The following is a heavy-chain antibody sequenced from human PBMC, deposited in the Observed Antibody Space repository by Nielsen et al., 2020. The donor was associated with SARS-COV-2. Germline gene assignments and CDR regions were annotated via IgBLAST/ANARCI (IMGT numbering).Heavy chain of an antibody. CDR1: GYTFTSYD. CDR3: AGGVHLPDYGGYLYYYYGMDV. Sequence: ASVKVSCKASGYTFTSYDINWVRQATGQGLEWMGWMNPNSGNTGYAQKFQGRVTMTRNTSISTAYMELSSLRSEDTAVYYCAGGVHLPDYGGYLYYYYGMDVWGQGTTVTVSS. CDR2: MNPNSGNT. J-gene: IGHJ6*02. D-gene: IGHD4-17*01. V-gene: IGHV1-8*01.